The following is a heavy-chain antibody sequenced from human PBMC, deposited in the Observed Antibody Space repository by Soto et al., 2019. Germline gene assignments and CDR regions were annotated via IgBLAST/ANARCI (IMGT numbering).Heavy chain of an antibody. Sequence: PSETLYLTCTVSGGSISSGGYYWSWIRQHPGKGLEWIGYIYYSGSTYYNPSLKSRVTISVDTSKNQFSLKLSSVTAADTAVYYCARVNCSGGSCYSDYYYYYGMDVWGQGTTVTVSS. J-gene: IGHJ6*02. CDR3: ARVNCSGGSCYSDYYYYYGMDV. V-gene: IGHV4-31*03. D-gene: IGHD2-15*01. CDR2: IYYSGST. CDR1: GGSISSGGYY.